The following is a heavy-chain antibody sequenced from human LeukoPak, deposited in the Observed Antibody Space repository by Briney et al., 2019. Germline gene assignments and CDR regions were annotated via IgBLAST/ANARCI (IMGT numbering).Heavy chain of an antibody. D-gene: IGHD3-3*01. CDR1: GYTFTGYY. CDR3: ARDGHFGVVTRGDAFDI. J-gene: IGHJ3*02. Sequence: ASVKVSCKSSGYTFTGYYMHWVRQAPGQGLEWMGWINPNSGGTNYAQKFQGRVTMTRDTSISTAYMELSRLRSDDTAVYYCARDGHFGVVTRGDAFDIWGQGTMVTVSS. V-gene: IGHV1-2*02. CDR2: INPNSGGT.